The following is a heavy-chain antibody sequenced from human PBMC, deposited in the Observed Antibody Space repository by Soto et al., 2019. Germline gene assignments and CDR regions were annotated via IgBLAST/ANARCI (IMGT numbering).Heavy chain of an antibody. V-gene: IGHV1-18*04. D-gene: IGHD2-15*01. CDR1: GYTFTSYG. CDR2: ISAYNGNT. CDR3: ARGTLLGYCSGGSCNNWFDP. Sequence: QVQLVQSGAEVKKPGASVKVSCKASGYTFTSYGISWVRQAPGQGLEWMGWISAYNGNTNYAQKLQGRVTMNTDTSTDTAYMELRSLRSDDTAAYYCARGTLLGYCSGGSCNNWFDPWGQGTLVTVSS. J-gene: IGHJ5*01.